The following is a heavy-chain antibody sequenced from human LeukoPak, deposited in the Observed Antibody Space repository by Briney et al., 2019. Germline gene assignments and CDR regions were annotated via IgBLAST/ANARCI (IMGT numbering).Heavy chain of an antibody. CDR1: GFTVSSNY. CDR2: INSDGSST. V-gene: IGHV3-74*01. Sequence: PGGSLRLSCAASGFTVSSNYMSWVRQAPGKGLVWVSRINSDGSSTSYADSVKGRFTISRDNAKNTLYLQMNSLRAEDTAVYYCARVPRGWSIDYWGQGTLVTVSS. J-gene: IGHJ4*02. D-gene: IGHD6-19*01. CDR3: ARVPRGWSIDY.